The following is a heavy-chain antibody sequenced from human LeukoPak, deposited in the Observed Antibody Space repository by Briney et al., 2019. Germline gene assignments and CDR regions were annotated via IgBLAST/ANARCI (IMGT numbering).Heavy chain of an antibody. CDR3: ARVVASTSIDS. D-gene: IGHD2-15*01. V-gene: IGHV4-38-2*02. J-gene: IGHJ4*02. CDR2: IFHSGSV. CDR1: GYSFSSDYF. Sequence: SETLSLTCIVSGYSFSSDYFWGLVRPPPGKGLEWIGIIFHSGSVYYNPSLKSRVTISVDPSKNRFSLKLTSVTAADTAVYYCARVVASTSIDSWGQGTLVTVSS.